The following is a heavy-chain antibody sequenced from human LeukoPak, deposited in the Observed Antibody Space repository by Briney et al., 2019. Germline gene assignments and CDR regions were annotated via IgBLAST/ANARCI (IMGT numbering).Heavy chain of an antibody. CDR3: ARDRYYGSGSPIGDFYYYYGMDV. D-gene: IGHD3-10*01. CDR1: GDSVSSNSAA. V-gene: IGHV6-1*01. Sequence: SQTLSLICAISGDSVSSNSAAWNWLRQSPSRGLEWLGRTYYRSKWYNDFAVSVKSRITINPDTSKNQFSLQLNSVTPEDTAVYYCARDRYYGSGSPIGDFYYYYGMDVWGQGTTVTVSS. CDR2: TYYRSKWYN. J-gene: IGHJ6*02.